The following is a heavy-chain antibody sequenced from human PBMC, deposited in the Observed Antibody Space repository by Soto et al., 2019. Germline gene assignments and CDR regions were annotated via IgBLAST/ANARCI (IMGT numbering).Heavy chain of an antibody. J-gene: IGHJ4*02. CDR2: IYYSGST. V-gene: IGHV4-59*01. Sequence: SETLSLTCTVSGGSISSYYWSWIRQPPGKGLEWIGYIYYSGSTNYNPSLKSRVTISVDTSKNQFSLKLSSVTAADTAVYYCAGVGRDGYNFGCFDYWGQGTLVTVSS. CDR3: AGVGRDGYNFGCFDY. CDR1: GGSISSYY. D-gene: IGHD5-12*01.